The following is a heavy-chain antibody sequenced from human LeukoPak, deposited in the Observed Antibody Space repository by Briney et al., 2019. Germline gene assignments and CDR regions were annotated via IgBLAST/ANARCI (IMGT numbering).Heavy chain of an antibody. D-gene: IGHD3-22*01. CDR2: IYYSGST. J-gene: IGHJ3*02. CDR3: ARRTYDDAFDI. Sequence: SETLSLTCTVSGGSISSYYWSWLRQPPGKGLDWIGYIYYSGSTNYNPSLKSRGTISVDTSKNQFSLKLSSVTAADTAVYYCARRTYDDAFDIWGQGTMVTVSS. CDR1: GGSISSYY. V-gene: IGHV4-59*01.